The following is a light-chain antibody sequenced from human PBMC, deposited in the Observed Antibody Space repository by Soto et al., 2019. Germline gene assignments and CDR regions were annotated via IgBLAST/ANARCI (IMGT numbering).Light chain of an antibody. Sequence: QSALTQPASVSGSPGQSITISCTGTSGDIGSYNRVSWYQQHPGKAPKLIIYEVTDRPSGVSNRFSGSKSGNTASLTISGLGAEDEDEYYCSSYTYINTRACVFGTGTKLTVL. CDR3: SSYTYINTRACV. CDR2: EVT. CDR1: SGDIGSYNR. J-gene: IGLJ1*01. V-gene: IGLV2-14*01.